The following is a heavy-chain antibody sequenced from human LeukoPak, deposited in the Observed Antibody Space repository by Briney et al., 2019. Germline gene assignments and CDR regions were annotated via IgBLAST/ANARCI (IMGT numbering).Heavy chain of an antibody. D-gene: IGHD1-7*01. CDR3: ARFRGWNSRVFDY. CDR1: GYTFTGYY. CDR2: INPNSGGT. J-gene: IGHJ4*02. V-gene: IGHV1-2*02. Sequence: GASVKVSCKASGYTFTGYYMHWVRQAPGQGLEWMGWINPNSGGTNYAQKFQGRVTTTRGTSISTAYMELSRLRSDDTAVYYCARFRGWNSRVFDYWGQGTLVTVSS.